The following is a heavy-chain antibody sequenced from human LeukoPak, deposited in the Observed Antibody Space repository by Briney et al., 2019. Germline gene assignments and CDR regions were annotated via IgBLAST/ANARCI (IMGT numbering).Heavy chain of an antibody. V-gene: IGHV4-4*07. D-gene: IGHD3-22*01. CDR2: IYTSGST. J-gene: IGHJ3*02. CDR3: ARGLLTYYYDSSGYSYDAFDI. Sequence: SETLSLTCTVSGGSISSYYWSWIRQPAGKGLEWIGRIYTSGSTNYNPSLKSRVTMPVDTSKNQFSLKLSSVTAADTAVYYCARGLLTYYYDSSGYSYDAFDIWGQGTMVTVSS. CDR1: GGSISSYY.